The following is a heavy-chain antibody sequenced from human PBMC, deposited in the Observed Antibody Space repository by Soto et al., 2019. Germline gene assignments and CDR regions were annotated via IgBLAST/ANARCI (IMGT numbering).Heavy chain of an antibody. Sequence: QVQLQESGPGLVKPSQTLSLTCTVSGGSISSGDXYWSWIRQPPGKGLEWIGYIYYSGSTYYNPSLKSRVTISVDTSKNQFSLKLSSVTAADTAVYYCARRGPAYYYDXSGYXXXDPWAFDIWGQGTMVTVSS. CDR2: IYYSGST. CDR3: ARRGPAYYYDXSGYXXXDPWAFDI. CDR1: GGSISSGDXY. J-gene: IGHJ3*02. D-gene: IGHD3-22*01. V-gene: IGHV4-30-4*01.